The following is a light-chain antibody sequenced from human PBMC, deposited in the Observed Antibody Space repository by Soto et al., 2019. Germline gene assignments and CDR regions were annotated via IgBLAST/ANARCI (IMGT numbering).Light chain of an antibody. CDR1: TRDIAGYNY. Sequence: QSVLTQPASVSGSLGQSITISCTGTTRDIAGYNYISWYQQLPGKAPKLMIYQVTIRPSGISNRFSGSKSGNTASLTISGLQAEDEADYYCTSFTSSTSLYVFGAGTNATVL. J-gene: IGLJ1*01. CDR2: QVT. V-gene: IGLV2-14*01. CDR3: TSFTSSTSLYV.